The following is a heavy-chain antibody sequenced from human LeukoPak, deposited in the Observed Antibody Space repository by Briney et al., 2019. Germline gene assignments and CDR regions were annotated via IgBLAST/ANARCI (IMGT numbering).Heavy chain of an antibody. Sequence: SVKVSCKASGGTFSSYAISWVRQAPGQGLEWMGGIIPIFGTANYAQKFQGRVTITADESTGTAYMELSSLRSEDTAVYYCARDPDYGSGQGYWGQGTLVTASS. J-gene: IGHJ4*02. CDR3: ARDPDYGSGQGY. CDR2: IIPIFGTA. CDR1: GGTFSSYA. D-gene: IGHD3-10*01. V-gene: IGHV1-69*13.